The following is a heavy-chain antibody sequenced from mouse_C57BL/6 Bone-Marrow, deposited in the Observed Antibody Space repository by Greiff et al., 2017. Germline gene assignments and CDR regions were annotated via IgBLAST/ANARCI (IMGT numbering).Heavy chain of an antibody. CDR2: IHPNSGST. J-gene: IGHJ4*01. CDR1: GYTFTSYW. CDR3: ARGDYYGSSDYAMDY. D-gene: IGHD1-1*01. Sequence: QVQRQQPGAELVKPGASVKLSCKASGYTFTSYWMHWVKQRPGQGLEWIGMIHPNSGSTNYNEKFKSKATLTVDKSSSTAYMQLSSLTSEDSAVYYCARGDYYGSSDYAMDYWGQGTAVTGS. V-gene: IGHV1-64*01.